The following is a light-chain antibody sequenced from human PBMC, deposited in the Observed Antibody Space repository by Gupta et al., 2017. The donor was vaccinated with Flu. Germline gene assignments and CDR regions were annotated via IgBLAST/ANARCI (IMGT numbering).Light chain of an antibody. J-gene: IGLJ3*02. CDR2: GND. V-gene: IGLV1-47*01. Sequence: SVLTHPPSASAPPGQRVTSSCTGSSFNIGSNYVYCYQQRPEPAPKLLMYGNDKRPSGVPERLSGSKSGTSASLAISGLRSEDEGNYYCATWDGSRDSWVFGGGTMVTVL. CDR1: SFNIGSNY. CDR3: ATWDGSRDSWV.